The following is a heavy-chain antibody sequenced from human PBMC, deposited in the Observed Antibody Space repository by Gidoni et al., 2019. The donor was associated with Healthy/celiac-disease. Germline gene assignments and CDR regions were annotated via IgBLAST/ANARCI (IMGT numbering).Heavy chain of an antibody. CDR2: VSYDGSST. CDR1: GFTFSSYG. J-gene: IGHJ4*02. V-gene: IGHV3-30*03. D-gene: IGHD1-26*01. Sequence: QVQLVESGGGVVQPGRSLRLSCAASGFTFSSYGMHWVRQAPGKGLEWVAVVSYDGSSTYYANSVKGRFTISRDNSKNTLYLQMNSLRAEDTAVYYCVRSGIVGATSLEYFDYWGQGTLVTVSS. CDR3: VRSGIVGATSLEYFDY.